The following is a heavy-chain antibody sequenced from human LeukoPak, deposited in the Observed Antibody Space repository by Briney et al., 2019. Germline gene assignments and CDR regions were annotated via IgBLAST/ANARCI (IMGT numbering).Heavy chain of an antibody. J-gene: IGHJ6*02. CDR1: GFTFSDYY. CDR2: ISSSGSTI. D-gene: IGHD5-18*01. CDR3: AREGDTAMVKGPHYYYGMDV. V-gene: IGHV3-11*01. Sequence: GGSLRLSCAASGFTFSDYYMSWIRQAPGKGLEWVSYISSSGSTIYYADSVKGRFTISRDNAKNSLYLQMNSLRAEDTAVYYCAREGDTAMVKGPHYYYGMDVWGQGTTVTVSS.